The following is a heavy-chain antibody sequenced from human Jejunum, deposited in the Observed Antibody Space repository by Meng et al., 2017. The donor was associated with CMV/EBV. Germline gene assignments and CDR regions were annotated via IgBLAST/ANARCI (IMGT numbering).Heavy chain of an antibody. Sequence: CAASGFSFGVYSMNWVRQAPGKGLEWLAYIDSFSSTMYYIDSIKGRFTISRDNAKNSLYLQMNSLSADDTAVYYCARDSIASALDYWGQGVLVTVSS. V-gene: IGHV3-48*01. J-gene: IGHJ4*02. CDR2: IDSFSSTM. CDR3: ARDSIASALDY. D-gene: IGHD6-13*01. CDR1: GFSFGVYS.